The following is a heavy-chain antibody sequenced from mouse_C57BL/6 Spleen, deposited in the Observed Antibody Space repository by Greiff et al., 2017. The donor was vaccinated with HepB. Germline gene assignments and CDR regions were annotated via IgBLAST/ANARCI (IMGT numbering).Heavy chain of an antibody. V-gene: IGHV1-81*01. CDR1: GYTFTSYG. CDR3: ARDLFITTVEGYFDY. CDR2: IYPRSGNT. D-gene: IGHD1-1*01. J-gene: IGHJ2*01. Sequence: VQLQQSGAELARPGASVKLSCKASGYTFTSYGISWVKQSTGQGLEWIGEIYPRSGNTYYNEKFKGKATLTADKSSSTAYMELRSLTSEDSAVYFCARDLFITTVEGYFDYWGQGTTLTVSS.